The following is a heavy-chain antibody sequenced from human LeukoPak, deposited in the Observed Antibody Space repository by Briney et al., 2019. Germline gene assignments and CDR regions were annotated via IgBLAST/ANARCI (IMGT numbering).Heavy chain of an antibody. J-gene: IGHJ4*02. CDR3: ARDPPGDQGFDY. V-gene: IGHV4-4*07. CDR1: GGSMGSKY. Sequence: PSETLSLTCTVSGGSMGSKYWNWIREPAGKGLEWIGRIYTSGDTNYNPSLKSRVIMSVDTSKNQFSLQLNSVTPEDTAVYYCARDPPGDQGFDYWGQGTPVTVSS. CDR2: IYTSGDT. D-gene: IGHD2-2*01.